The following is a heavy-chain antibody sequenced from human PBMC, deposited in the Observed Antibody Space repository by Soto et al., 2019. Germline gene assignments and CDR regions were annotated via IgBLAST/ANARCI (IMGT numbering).Heavy chain of an antibody. V-gene: IGHV3-48*01. CDR1: GFTFSSYS. D-gene: IGHD2-2*03. Sequence: GGSLRLSCAASGFTFSSYSMNWVRQAPGKGLEWVSYISSSSSTIYYADSVKGRFTISRDNAKNSLYLQMNSLRAEDTAVYYCARDYPDLVDIVVVPAASFDYWGQGTLVTVSS. CDR2: ISSSSSTI. J-gene: IGHJ4*02. CDR3: ARDYPDLVDIVVVPAASFDY.